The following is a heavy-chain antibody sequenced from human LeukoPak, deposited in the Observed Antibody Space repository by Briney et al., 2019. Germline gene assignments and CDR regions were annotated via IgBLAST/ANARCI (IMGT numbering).Heavy chain of an antibody. Sequence: PSETLSLTCAVYGGSFSGYYWSWIRQHPGKGLEWIGYIYYSGSTYYNPSLKSRVTISVDTSKNQFSLKLSSVTAADTAVYYCARAGTGDYHFDYWGQGTLVTVSS. CDR3: ARAGTGDYHFDY. CDR1: GGSFSGYY. CDR2: IYYSGST. D-gene: IGHD4-17*01. J-gene: IGHJ4*02. V-gene: IGHV4-31*11.